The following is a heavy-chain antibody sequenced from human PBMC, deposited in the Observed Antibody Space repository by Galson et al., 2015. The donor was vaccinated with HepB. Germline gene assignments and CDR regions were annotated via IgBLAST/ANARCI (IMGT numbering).Heavy chain of an antibody. Sequence: SVKVSCKASGYSLSTYGITWVRQAPGQGLEWMGWISGYNGVTNYAQKLQGRVTMSTDTPTNTAYMELRSLRSDDTAVYYCARVVRAGAAYFGYWGQGTLVTVSS. J-gene: IGHJ4*02. V-gene: IGHV1-18*01. CDR3: ARVVRAGAAYFGY. D-gene: IGHD4-23*01. CDR1: GYSLSTYG. CDR2: ISGYNGVT.